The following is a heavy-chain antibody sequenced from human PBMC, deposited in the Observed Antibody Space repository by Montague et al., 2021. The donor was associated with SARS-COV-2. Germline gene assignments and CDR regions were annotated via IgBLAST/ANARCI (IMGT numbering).Heavy chain of an antibody. CDR3: ARGGMYLSY. CDR1: ADSITNNY. CDR2: ITYRGST. Sequence: SETLSLTCTVSADSITNNYWTWIRQSPGRGLEWLGHITYRGSTTYNPSLKSRVTTSIDTSKNQFSLILKSVTSADTAVYYCARGGMYLSYWGQGTLVTVSS. J-gene: IGHJ4*02. V-gene: IGHV4-59*13. D-gene: IGHD1-26*01.